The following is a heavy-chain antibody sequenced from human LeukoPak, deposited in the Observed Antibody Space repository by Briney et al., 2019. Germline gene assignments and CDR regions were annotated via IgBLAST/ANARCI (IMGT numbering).Heavy chain of an antibody. CDR3: PKGDKWELLHPFDY. D-gene: IGHD1-26*01. J-gene: IGHJ4*02. CDR2: ISWNSGSI. V-gene: IGHV3-9*01. Sequence: GGSLRLSCAVSGFTFDDYAMHWVRQAPGKGLEWVSGISWNSGSIGYADSVKGRFTISRDNAKNSLYLQMNSLRAEDTALYYCPKGDKWELLHPFDYWGQGTLVTVSS. CDR1: GFTFDDYA.